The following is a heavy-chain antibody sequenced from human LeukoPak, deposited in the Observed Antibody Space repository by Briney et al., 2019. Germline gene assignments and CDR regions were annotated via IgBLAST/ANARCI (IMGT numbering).Heavy chain of an antibody. CDR1: GFTFSSSC. V-gene: IGHV3-7*03. D-gene: IGHD6-13*01. CDR3: ARGRYSSTTYYFDS. CDR2: IKKDGSET. J-gene: IGHJ4*02. Sequence: GGSLRLSCAASGFTFSSSCMSWVRQAPGKGLEWVANIKKDGSETYYVDSVKGRFTISRDNAKNSLYLQMNSLRAEDTAIYYCARGRYSSTTYYFDSWGQGTLVTVSS.